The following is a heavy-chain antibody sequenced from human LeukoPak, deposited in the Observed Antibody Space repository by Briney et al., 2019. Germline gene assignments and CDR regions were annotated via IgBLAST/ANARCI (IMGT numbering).Heavy chain of an antibody. J-gene: IGHJ4*02. CDR2: ISSSSSYI. Sequence: GGSLRLSCAASGFTFSSYSMNWVRQAPGKGLEWVSSISSSSSYIYSADSVKGRFTTSRDNAKNSLYLQMNSLRAEDTAVYYCARVASGVAVANFDYWGQGTLVTVSS. CDR1: GFTFSSYS. V-gene: IGHV3-21*01. D-gene: IGHD6-19*01. CDR3: ARVASGVAVANFDY.